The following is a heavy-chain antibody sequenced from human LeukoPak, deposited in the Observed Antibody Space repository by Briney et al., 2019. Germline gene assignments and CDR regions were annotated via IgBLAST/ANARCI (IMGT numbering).Heavy chain of an antibody. Sequence: GGSLRLSCAAPGISITSYWMRWVRQTPRKGLEWVSKIKQDGRERNYVCSVKGGFTIFRDNARNTLYLQMNSVRAEETAVYFCASHSYGYNHWGQGTLVIVSS. J-gene: IGHJ5*02. CDR2: IKQDGRER. CDR3: ASHSYGYNH. CDR1: GISITSYW. V-gene: IGHV3-7*02. D-gene: IGHD3-16*01.